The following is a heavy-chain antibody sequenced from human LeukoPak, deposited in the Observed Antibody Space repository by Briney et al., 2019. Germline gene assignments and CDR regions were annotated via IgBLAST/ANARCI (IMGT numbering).Heavy chain of an antibody. CDR2: IYVDGST. CDR1: GISVSSNY. V-gene: IGHV3-66*01. Sequence: GGSLRLSCAASGISVSSNYMSWVRQAPGKGLQWVSVIYVDGSTYYADSVKGRITIFRDNSRNTLYLQMNSLRAEDTAVYYCARDLATRQRTGLYDSWGQGALVTVSS. D-gene: IGHD3-16*02. CDR3: ARDLATRQRTGLYDS. J-gene: IGHJ4*02.